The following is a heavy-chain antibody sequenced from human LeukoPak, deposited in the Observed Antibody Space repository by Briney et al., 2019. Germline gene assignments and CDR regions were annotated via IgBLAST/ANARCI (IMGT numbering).Heavy chain of an antibody. J-gene: IGHJ4*02. D-gene: IGHD3-16*01. V-gene: IGHV1-2*02. CDR3: ASVGGYYEYYFDY. CDR1: GYTFTSYG. Sequence: ASVKVSCKASGYTFTSYGISWVRQAPGQGLEWMGWINPNSGGTNYAQKFQGRVTMTRDTSISTAYMELSRLRSDDTAVYYCASVGGYYEYYFDYWGQGTLVTVSS. CDR2: INPNSGGT.